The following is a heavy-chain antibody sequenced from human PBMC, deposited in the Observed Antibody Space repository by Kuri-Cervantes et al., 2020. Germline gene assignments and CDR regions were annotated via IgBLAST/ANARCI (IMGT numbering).Heavy chain of an antibody. V-gene: IGHV3-66*02. CDR3: AKPSYGSGRRPIRA. D-gene: IGHD3-10*01. CDR1: GGSISSSSYY. J-gene: IGHJ5*02. Sequence: GGSLRLSCTVSGGSISSSSYYWGWVRQAPGKGLEWVSVIYSGGSTYYADSVKGRFTISRDNSKNTLYLQMNSLRAEDTAVYYCAKPSYGSGRRPIRAWGQGTLVTVSS. CDR2: IYSGGST.